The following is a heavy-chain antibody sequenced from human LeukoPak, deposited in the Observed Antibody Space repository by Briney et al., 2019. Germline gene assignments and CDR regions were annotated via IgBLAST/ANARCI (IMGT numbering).Heavy chain of an antibody. CDR2: INPNSGGT. V-gene: IGHV1-2*02. CDR3: ARDQSNAYSTFDY. CDR1: GYTFTGYY. D-gene: IGHD2-15*01. J-gene: IGHJ4*02. Sequence: ASVKVSCKAPGYTFTGYYMHWVRQAPGQGLEWMGWINPNSGGTNYAQKFQGRVTMTRDTSISTAYMELSRLRSDDTAVYYCARDQSNAYSTFDYWGQGTLVTVSS.